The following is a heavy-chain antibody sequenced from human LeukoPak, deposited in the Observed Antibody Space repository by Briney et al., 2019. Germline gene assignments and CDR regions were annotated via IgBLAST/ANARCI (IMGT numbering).Heavy chain of an antibody. V-gene: IGHV1-8*03. J-gene: IGHJ3*02. Sequence: ASVKVSCKASGYTFTGYYMHWVRQAPGQGLEWMGWINPNNGNLGYAQKFQGRVTITRNTPISTAYMELSSLTSEDTAVYHCARSDHNSWNAFDIWGQGTMVTVSS. CDR3: ARSDHNSWNAFDI. D-gene: IGHD1-26*01. CDR1: GYTFTGYY. CDR2: INPNNGNL.